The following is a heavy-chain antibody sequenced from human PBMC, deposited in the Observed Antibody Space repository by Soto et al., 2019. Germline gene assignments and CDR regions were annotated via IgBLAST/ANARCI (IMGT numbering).Heavy chain of an antibody. J-gene: IGHJ4*02. Sequence: ASVKVSCKASGYTFTSYAMHWVRQAPGQRLEWMGWINAGNGNTKYSQKFQGRVTITRDTSASTAYMELSSLRSEDTAVYYCARDLVLAAAGTDYWGQGTLVTVSS. D-gene: IGHD6-13*01. V-gene: IGHV1-3*01. CDR3: ARDLVLAAAGTDY. CDR1: GYTFTSYA. CDR2: INAGNGNT.